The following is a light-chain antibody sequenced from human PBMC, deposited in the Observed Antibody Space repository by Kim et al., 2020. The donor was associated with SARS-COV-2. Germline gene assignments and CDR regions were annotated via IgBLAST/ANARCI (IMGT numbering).Light chain of an antibody. CDR2: KDD. Sequence: SVSPGQTASITCSGDNLGDKFVSWYHQKPGQSPVMVIYKDDKRPSGIPERFSGSNSGNTATLTISGTQALDEADYYCQAWDSRTVVFGGGTKLTVL. CDR3: QAWDSRTVV. V-gene: IGLV3-1*01. J-gene: IGLJ2*01. CDR1: NLGDKF.